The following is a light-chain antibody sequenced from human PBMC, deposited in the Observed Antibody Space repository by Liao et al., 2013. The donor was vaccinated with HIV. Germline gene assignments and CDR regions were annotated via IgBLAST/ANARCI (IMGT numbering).Light chain of an antibody. Sequence: SYELTQPPSVSVSPGQTARITCSGDALPKQYGYWYQQKPGQAPELVIHYDKDRPSGIPARFSGSNSGNTATLTITRVEAGDEADYYCQVWDGDFAVFGGGTKLTVL. J-gene: IGLJ2*01. CDR3: QVWDGDFAV. V-gene: IGLV3-21*02. CDR1: ALPKQY. CDR2: YDK.